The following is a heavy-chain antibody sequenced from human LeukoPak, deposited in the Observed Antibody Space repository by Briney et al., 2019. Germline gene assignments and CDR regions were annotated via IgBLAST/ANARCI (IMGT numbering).Heavy chain of an antibody. V-gene: IGHV3-21*01. J-gene: IGHJ6*02. CDR3: ARDPFYYGSGSYVYGMDV. Sequence: PGGSLRLSCAASGLTFSSYSMNWVRQAPGKGLEWVSSISSRSSDIYYADSVKGRFTISRDNAKNSLYLQINSLRAEDTAVYYCARDPFYYGSGSYVYGMDVWGQGTTVTVSS. CDR1: GLTFSSYS. CDR2: ISSRSSDI. D-gene: IGHD3-10*01.